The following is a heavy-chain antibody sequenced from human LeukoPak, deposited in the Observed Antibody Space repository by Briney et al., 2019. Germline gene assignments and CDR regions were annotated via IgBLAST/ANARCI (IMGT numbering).Heavy chain of an antibody. CDR2: IKQDGSEK. Sequence: AGGSLRLSCAASGFTFGRYWMSWVRQAPGKGLEWVANIKQDGSEKYHVDSVKGRFTISRDNAKNSLYLQMNSLRAEDTAVYYCARELRYGWSSDYWGQGILVTVSA. CDR1: GFTFGRYW. V-gene: IGHV3-7*01. J-gene: IGHJ4*02. D-gene: IGHD5-18*01. CDR3: ARELRYGWSSDY.